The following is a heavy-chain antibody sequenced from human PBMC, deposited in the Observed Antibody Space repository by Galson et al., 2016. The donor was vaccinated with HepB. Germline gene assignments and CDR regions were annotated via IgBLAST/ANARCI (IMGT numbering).Heavy chain of an antibody. CDR3: ARDSVDCAHGLCYRVTDY. CDR2: INPNSGVT. CDR1: GYTFTAYY. V-gene: IGHV1-2*02. Sequence: SVKVSCKASGYTFTAYYMHWVRQAPGQGLEWMGWINPNSGVTHFAQKFQGRVTMTRDTSISTAYMELSRLRSDDTAVYYCARDSVDCAHGLCYRVTDYWGQGTLVTVSS. D-gene: IGHD2-8*01. J-gene: IGHJ4*02.